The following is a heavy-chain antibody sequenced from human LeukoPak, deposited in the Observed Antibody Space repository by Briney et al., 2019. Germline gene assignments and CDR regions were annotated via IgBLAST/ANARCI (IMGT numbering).Heavy chain of an antibody. J-gene: IGHJ5*02. Sequence: GGSLRLSCSASGFIFSQYAMSWVCQAPGKGLEWVSSISGGSGAPYYADSVEGRFTVSRDNSKKTMFLQMSSLRVDDTAVYFCAKGGVGATPRLDPWGQGTLVTVSS. CDR1: GFIFSQYA. V-gene: IGHV3-23*01. CDR3: AKGGVGATPRLDP. CDR2: ISGGSGAP. D-gene: IGHD1-26*01.